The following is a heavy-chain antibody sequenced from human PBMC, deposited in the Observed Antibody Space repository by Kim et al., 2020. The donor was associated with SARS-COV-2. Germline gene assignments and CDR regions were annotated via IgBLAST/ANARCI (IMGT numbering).Heavy chain of an antibody. CDR3: ARGTSGWLGVDY. J-gene: IGHJ4*02. CDR2: INLDGSEE. Sequence: GGSLRLSCAASGFTFSDYWMHWVRQAPGKGLEWVANINLDGSEEYYMTSMKGRFTISRDNARNSLYLQMSSLRAEDTAVYYCARGTSGWLGVDYWGQGT. CDR1: GFTFSDYW. V-gene: IGHV3-7*01. D-gene: IGHD2-2*01.